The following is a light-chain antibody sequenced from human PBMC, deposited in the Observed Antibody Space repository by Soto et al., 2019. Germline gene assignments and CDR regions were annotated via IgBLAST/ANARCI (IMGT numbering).Light chain of an antibody. CDR2: EVS. CDR1: SSDVGGYNY. V-gene: IGLV2-8*01. Sequence: QSALTQPPSAYGSFGQSVTISCKRTSSDVGGYNYVSWYQQHPGKAPKLMIYEVSERPSGVPDRFSGSKSGNTASLTVSGLQADDEADYYCSSYSGTNYHYVFGTGTKVTVL. CDR3: SSYSGTNYHYV. J-gene: IGLJ1*01.